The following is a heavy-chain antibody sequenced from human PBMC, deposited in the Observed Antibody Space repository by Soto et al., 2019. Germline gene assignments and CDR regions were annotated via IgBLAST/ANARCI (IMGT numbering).Heavy chain of an antibody. J-gene: IGHJ5*02. CDR1: GLSFSTTGVG. D-gene: IGHD2-21*01. CDR3: VNSLFRWDFGAIVVLNWFDH. CDR2: SYWDDDQ. V-gene: IGHV2-5*02. Sequence: QITLKESGPTLVKPTETLTLTCTFSGLSFSTTGVGVGWVRQPPGKALEWLALSYWDDDQRYSPFLKNRLTITKDTSKNQVVLKMTDVDAMDTATYYGVNSLFRWDFGAIVVLNWFDHWGQGTLVTVSS.